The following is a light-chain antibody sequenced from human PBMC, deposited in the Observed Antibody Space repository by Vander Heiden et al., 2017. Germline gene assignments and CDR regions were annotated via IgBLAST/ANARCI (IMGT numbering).Light chain of an antibody. CDR2: GAS. V-gene: IGKV3-20*01. CDR3: QQYGTSPFT. CDR1: QSVNIRY. Sequence: DIVLTQSPGTLSSSPGERATISCRASQSVNIRYLAWYRQKPGQVPRLLIYGASSRATGIPDRFRGSGSGTDFTLTISRLEPEDFAVYYCQQYGTSPFTFGPGTKVDF. J-gene: IGKJ3*01.